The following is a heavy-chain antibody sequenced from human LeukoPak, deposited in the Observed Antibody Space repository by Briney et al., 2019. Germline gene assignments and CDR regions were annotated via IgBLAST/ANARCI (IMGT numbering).Heavy chain of an antibody. CDR2: IYHSGST. J-gene: IGHJ4*02. V-gene: IGHV4-38-2*02. D-gene: IGHD3-16*02. CDR3: ARGKGQGDYVWGSYLTVFDY. Sequence: SETLSLTCTVSGYSISSGYYWGWIRQPPGKGLEWIGSIYHSGSTYYNPSLKSRVTISVDTSKNQFSLKLSSVTAADTAVYYCARGKGQGDYVWGSYLTVFDYWGQGTLVTVSS. CDR1: GYSISSGYY.